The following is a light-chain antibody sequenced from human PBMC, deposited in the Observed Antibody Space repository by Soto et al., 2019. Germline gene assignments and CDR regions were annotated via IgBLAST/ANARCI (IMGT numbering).Light chain of an antibody. CDR1: QSVTSSY. Sequence: EIVLTQSPGTLSLSPGERGTLSCRASQSVTSSYLAWYQQKPGQAPRLLIYGASYRATGIPDRFSGSGYGTDFPLTISRLEPEDFAVYYCQHRDTFGPGTKVDVK. CDR2: GAS. V-gene: IGKV3-20*01. J-gene: IGKJ3*01. CDR3: QHRDT.